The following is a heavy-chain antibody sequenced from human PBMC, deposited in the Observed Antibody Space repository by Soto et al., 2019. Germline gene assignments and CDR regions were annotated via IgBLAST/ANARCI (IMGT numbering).Heavy chain of an antibody. CDR3: ARGRDTATYYYGMDV. J-gene: IGHJ6*02. CDR1: GGSISSGGYY. V-gene: IGHV4-31*03. CDR2: IYYSGST. Sequence: TLSLTCTVSGGSISSGGYYWSWIRQHPGKGLEWIGYIYYSGSTYYNPSLKSRVTISVDTSKNQFSLKLSSVTAADTAVYYCARGRDTATYYYGMDVWGQGTTVTVSS. D-gene: IGHD5-18*01.